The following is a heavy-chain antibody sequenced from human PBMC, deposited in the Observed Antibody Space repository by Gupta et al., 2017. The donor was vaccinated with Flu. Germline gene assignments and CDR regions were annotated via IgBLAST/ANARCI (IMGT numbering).Heavy chain of an antibody. Sequence: EVQLVESGGGLVQPGGSLRLSCAASGFTFSNYWMHWVRQAPGKGLVWVSRVSSDGSTTNYADSVKGRFTISRDNAKSTLYLQMDSLRDEDTAIYYCINYSNGWKWGQGALVTVSS. CDR1: GFTFSNYW. V-gene: IGHV3-74*01. CDR2: VSSDGSTT. CDR3: INYSNGWK. D-gene: IGHD6-19*01. J-gene: IGHJ4*02.